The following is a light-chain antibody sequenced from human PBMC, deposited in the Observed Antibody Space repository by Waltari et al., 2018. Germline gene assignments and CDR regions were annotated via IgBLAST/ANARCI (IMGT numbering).Light chain of an antibody. CDR1: SSDVVDYNS. CDR3: CSYAGSTTLI. CDR2: DFS. V-gene: IGLV2-23*02. Sequence: QSALTQPASVSGSPGQSLTISCTGTSSDVVDYNSVSWYQQHPGKVPKLMIYDFSKRPSGVSDRFSGSKSDNTASLTISGLQAEDEADYYCCSYAGSTTLIFGGGTKLTVL. J-gene: IGLJ2*01.